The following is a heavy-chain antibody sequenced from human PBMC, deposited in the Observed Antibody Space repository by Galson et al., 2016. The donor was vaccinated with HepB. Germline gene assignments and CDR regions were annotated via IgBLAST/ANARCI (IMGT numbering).Heavy chain of an antibody. CDR2: VSFDGRNT. CDR3: TRAAAGRTATTTLA. D-gene: IGHD4-17*01. V-gene: IGHV3-30-3*01. CDR1: GFDFNDSS. J-gene: IGHJ5*02. Sequence: SLRLSCAGSGFDFNDSSIHWVRQSPGKGLEWVAGVSFDGRNTYYADSVKGRFIISGDSSKKTVYLQMNSLRSKDTAVYYCTRAAAGRTATTTLAWGQGLRVTVSS.